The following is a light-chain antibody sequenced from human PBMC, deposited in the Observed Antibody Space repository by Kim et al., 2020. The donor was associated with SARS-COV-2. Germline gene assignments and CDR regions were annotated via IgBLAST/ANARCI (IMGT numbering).Light chain of an antibody. CDR2: DVS. V-gene: IGLV2-14*03. CDR3: SSYSSTTPVV. CDR1: GSDVGGYSF. J-gene: IGLJ2*01. Sequence: GQSIAISCTGTGSDVGGYSFVSGYEQRPGEAPKLMIYDVSSRPSGVSTRFSGSKSGTTASLTISGLQAEDEADYYCSSYSSTTPVVFGGGTKVTVL.